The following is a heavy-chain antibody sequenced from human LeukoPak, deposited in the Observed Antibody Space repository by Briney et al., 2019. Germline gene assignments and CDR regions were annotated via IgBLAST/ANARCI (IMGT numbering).Heavy chain of an antibody. V-gene: IGHV4-4*07. CDR1: GGSISSYY. Sequence: SETLSLTCTVSGGSISSYYWSWLRQPDGKGLEWIGRIYTSGSTNYNPSLKSRVTMSVDTSKNQFSLKLSSVTAADTAVYYCARGMDSSGYYALDYWGQRTLVTVSS. J-gene: IGHJ4*02. CDR2: IYTSGST. CDR3: ARGMDSSGYYALDY. D-gene: IGHD3-22*01.